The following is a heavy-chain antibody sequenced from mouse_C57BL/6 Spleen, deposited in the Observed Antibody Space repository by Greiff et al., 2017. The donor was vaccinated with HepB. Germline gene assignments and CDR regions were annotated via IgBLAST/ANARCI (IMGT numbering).Heavy chain of an antibody. V-gene: IGHV5-6*01. CDR2: ISSGGSYT. J-gene: IGHJ4*01. Sequence: EVQVVESGGDLVKPGGSLKLSCAASGFTFSSYGMSWVRQTPDKRLEWVATISSGGSYTYYPDSVKGRFTISRDNAKNTLYLQMSSLKSEDTAMYYCARPGDYYAMDYWGQGTSVTVSS. CDR3: ARPGDYYAMDY. CDR1: GFTFSSYG.